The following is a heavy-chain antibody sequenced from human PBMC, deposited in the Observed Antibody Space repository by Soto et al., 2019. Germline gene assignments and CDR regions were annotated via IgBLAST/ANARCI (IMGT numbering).Heavy chain of an antibody. CDR2: INPNSGDR. V-gene: IGHV1-2*02. J-gene: IGHJ3*01. CDR1: GYIFSDYY. Sequence: QVQLVQSGAEVKKPGASVKVSCKASGYIFSDYYMHWVRQAQGQGLECMGWINPNSGDRIYAQKFQGRVNVTGDPSISTASMERSRLTSDDTAVYYCVRGRAVAGIDDESFDLWGQGTMVTVSS. CDR3: VRGRAVAGIDDESFDL. D-gene: IGHD6-19*01.